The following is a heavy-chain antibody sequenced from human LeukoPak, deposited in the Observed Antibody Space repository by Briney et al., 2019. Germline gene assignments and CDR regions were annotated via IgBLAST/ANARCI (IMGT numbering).Heavy chain of an antibody. J-gene: IGHJ5*02. D-gene: IGHD2-21*01. V-gene: IGHV5-51*01. CDR2: IYPGDSDT. Sequence: GESLKISCKGFGYSFTNYWIGWVRQMPGKGLQWMGIIYPGDSDTRYSPSFQGQVTISADKSISTAYLQWSSLKASDTAMYYCARQGDRYINNYFDPWGQGTLVTVSS. CDR1: GYSFTNYW. CDR3: ARQGDRYINNYFDP.